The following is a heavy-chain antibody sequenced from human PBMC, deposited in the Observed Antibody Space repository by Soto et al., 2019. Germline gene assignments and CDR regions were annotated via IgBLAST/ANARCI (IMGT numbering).Heavy chain of an antibody. J-gene: IGHJ6*02. CDR1: GFSFSTYS. Sequence: PGGSLRLSCAASGFSFSTYSMNWVRQAPGKGLEWVSSISSRSDTYYADSVKGRFTISRDNAKNSVSLQMDSLGAEDAAVYYCAREETAWPLAYGLDVWGQGTTVTVSS. CDR2: ISSRSDT. CDR3: AREETAWPLAYGLDV. V-gene: IGHV3-21*01. D-gene: IGHD2-21*02.